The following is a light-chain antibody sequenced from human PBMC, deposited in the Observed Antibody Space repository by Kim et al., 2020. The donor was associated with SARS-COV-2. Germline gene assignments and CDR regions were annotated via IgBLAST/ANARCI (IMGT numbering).Light chain of an antibody. Sequence: LSPRDRAPPSCRAPQSLYDNYLRWYQQSPGQPPRLLVYGATNRATGTPDRFSGSGSGTDFTLTIDRLEPEDFAAYFCLQYSSSRSFGQGTKVDIK. V-gene: IGKV3-20*01. J-gene: IGKJ2*04. CDR2: GAT. CDR1: QSLYDNY. CDR3: LQYSSSRS.